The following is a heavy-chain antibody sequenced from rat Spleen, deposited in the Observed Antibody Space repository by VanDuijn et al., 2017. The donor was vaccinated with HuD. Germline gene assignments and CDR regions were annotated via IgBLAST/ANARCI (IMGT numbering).Heavy chain of an antibody. Sequence: EVKLVASGGGLVQPGRSLKLSCAASGFTFSNYYMAWVRQAPTKGLEWVASISTGSTNTYYRDSVKGRFTISRDNAKSTLYLQMDSLRSEDTATYYCARHPAQFDYWGQGVMVTVSS. CDR2: ISTGSTNT. D-gene: IGHD3-4*01. J-gene: IGHJ2*01. CDR1: GFTFSNYY. CDR3: ARHPAQFDY. V-gene: IGHV5-25*01.